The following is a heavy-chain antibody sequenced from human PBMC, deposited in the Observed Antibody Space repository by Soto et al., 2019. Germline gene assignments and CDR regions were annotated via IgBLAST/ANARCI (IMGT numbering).Heavy chain of an antibody. Sequence: QVQLVESGGGVVQPGWSLRLSCVASGYTFSRHAMHWVRQAPVKGLEWVAVISYDGSEKYYADSVKGRFTISRDSSKNTLYLQMDSLGPEDTAVFYCAREVGGSSPPGWGQGTLVTVFS. CDR1: GYTFSRHA. CDR2: ISYDGSEK. CDR3: AREVGGSSPPG. D-gene: IGHD6-6*01. V-gene: IGHV3-30-3*01. J-gene: IGHJ4*02.